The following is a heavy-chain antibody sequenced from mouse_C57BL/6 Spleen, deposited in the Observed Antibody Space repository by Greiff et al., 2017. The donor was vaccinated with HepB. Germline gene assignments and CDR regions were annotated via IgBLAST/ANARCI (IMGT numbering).Heavy chain of an antibody. D-gene: IGHD2-5*01. CDR1: GFTFSSYA. CDR2: ISDGGSYT. J-gene: IGHJ2*01. CDR3: ARERSNYDFDY. Sequence: EVQLVESGGGLVKPGGSLKLSCAASGFTFSSYAMSWVRQTPEKRLEWVATISDGGSYTYYPDNVKGRFTISRDNAKNNLYLQMSHLKSEDTAMYYCARERSNYDFDYWGQGTTLTVSS. V-gene: IGHV5-4*01.